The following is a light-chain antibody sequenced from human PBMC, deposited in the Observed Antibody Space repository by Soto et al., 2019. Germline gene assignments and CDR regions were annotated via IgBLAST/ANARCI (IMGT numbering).Light chain of an antibody. V-gene: IGLV1-44*01. CDR1: SSNIGSNT. CDR2: TNT. CDR3: QAWDSNTVV. J-gene: IGLJ2*01. Sequence: QSVPTQPPSASGTPGQRVTLSCSGSSSNIGSNTVNWYQQRPGTAPKLLIYTNTKRPSGVPDRFSGSKSGTSASLAISGLQSEDEADYYCQAWDSNTVVFGGGTKVTVL.